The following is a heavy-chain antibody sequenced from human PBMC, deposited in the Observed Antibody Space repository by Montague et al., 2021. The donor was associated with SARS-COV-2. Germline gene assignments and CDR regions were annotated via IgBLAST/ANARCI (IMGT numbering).Heavy chain of an antibody. CDR1: GRSISSYY. J-gene: IGHJ4*02. CDR3: ARYYYDFWSGYYSHYYFDY. CDR2: IYYSGST. Sequence: SETLSLTCTVSGRSISSYYWSWIRQPPGKGLEWIGYIYYSGSTNYNPSLKSRVTISVDTSKNQFSLKLSSVTAADTAVYYCARYYYDFWSGYYSHYYFDYWGQGTLVTVSS. V-gene: IGHV4-59*01. D-gene: IGHD3-3*01.